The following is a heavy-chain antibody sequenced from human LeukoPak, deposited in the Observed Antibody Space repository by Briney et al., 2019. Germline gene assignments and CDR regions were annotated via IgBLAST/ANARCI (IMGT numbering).Heavy chain of an antibody. V-gene: IGHV3-23*01. CDR3: AKQSAGSAAWYSLHYDF. CDR2: VDGGGGGT. J-gene: IGHJ4*02. Sequence: GGSLRLSCAASGFTFSSYAMSWVRQAPGKGLEWVSSVDGGGGGTYYADSVKGRFTISRDNSKDTLYLQMNGLRAEDTAVYFCAKQSAGSAAWYSLHYDFWGQGTLVTVSS. CDR1: GFTFSSYA. D-gene: IGHD6-13*01.